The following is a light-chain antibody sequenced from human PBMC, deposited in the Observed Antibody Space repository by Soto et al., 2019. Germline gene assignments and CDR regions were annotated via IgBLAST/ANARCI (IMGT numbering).Light chain of an antibody. Sequence: DIQMTQSPSTLSASVGDRVTITCRASQSISRSLAWYQQKPGKAPNLLIFDASSLEGGVPSRFSVSGFGTEFTLTITNLQPADFATYYCQQYSDFLISFGPGTTVDFK. CDR1: QSISRS. J-gene: IGKJ3*01. CDR2: DAS. CDR3: QQYSDFLIS. V-gene: IGKV1-5*01.